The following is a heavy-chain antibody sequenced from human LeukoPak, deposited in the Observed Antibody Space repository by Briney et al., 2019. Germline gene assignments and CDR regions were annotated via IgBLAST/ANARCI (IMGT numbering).Heavy chain of an antibody. J-gene: IGHJ4*02. CDR3: ARSGNGYNFPFDF. Sequence: ASVKVSCKASGYTFTSYDINWVRQATGQGVEWMGWLNSNTGNTGYAQKFQGRVTMTRNTSISTAYMELSSLRSEDTAVYYCARSGNGYNFPFDFWGQGTLVTVSS. D-gene: IGHD5-24*01. CDR2: LNSNTGNT. CDR1: GYTFTSYD. V-gene: IGHV1-8*02.